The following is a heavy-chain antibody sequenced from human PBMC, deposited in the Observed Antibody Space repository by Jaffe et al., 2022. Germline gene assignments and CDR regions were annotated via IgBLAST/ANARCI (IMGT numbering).Heavy chain of an antibody. J-gene: IGHJ4*02. D-gene: IGHD3-22*01. CDR1: GGSISSYY. V-gene: IGHV4-59*01. Sequence: QVQLQESGPGLVKPSETLSLTCTVSGGSISSYYWSWIRQPPGKGLEWIGYIYYSGSTNYNPSLKSRVTISVDTSKNQFSLKLSSVTAADTAVYYCARAHPNTYYYDSSGSTWDYWGQGTLVTVSS. CDR3: ARAHPNTYYYDSSGSTWDY. CDR2: IYYSGST.